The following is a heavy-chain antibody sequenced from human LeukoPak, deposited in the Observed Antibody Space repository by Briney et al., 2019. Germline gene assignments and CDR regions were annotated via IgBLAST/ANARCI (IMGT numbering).Heavy chain of an antibody. CDR1: GFTVSSNY. V-gene: IGHV3-66*01. CDR3: ATEGGGSYYGWHYYYGMDV. D-gene: IGHD1-26*01. CDR2: IYSGGST. Sequence: QPGGSLRLSCAASGFTVSSNYMSWVRQAPGKGLEWVSVIYSGGSTYYADSVKGRFTISRDNSKNTLYLQMNSLRAEDTAVYHCATEGGGSYYGWHYYYGMDVWGQGTTVTVSS. J-gene: IGHJ6*02.